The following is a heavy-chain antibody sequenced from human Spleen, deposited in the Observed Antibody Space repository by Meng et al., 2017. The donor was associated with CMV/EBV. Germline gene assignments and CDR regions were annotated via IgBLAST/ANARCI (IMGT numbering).Heavy chain of an antibody. Sequence: GESLKISCTASGFTFGDYAMSWVRQAPGKGLEWVGFIRSKAYGGTTEYAASVKGRFTISRDDSKSIAYLQMNSLKTEDTAVYYCTRGRARDIVVVPAAVDYWGQGTLVTVFS. CDR3: TRGRARDIVVVPAAVDY. J-gene: IGHJ4*02. CDR1: GFTFGDYA. D-gene: IGHD2-2*01. V-gene: IGHV3-49*04. CDR2: IRSKAYGGTT.